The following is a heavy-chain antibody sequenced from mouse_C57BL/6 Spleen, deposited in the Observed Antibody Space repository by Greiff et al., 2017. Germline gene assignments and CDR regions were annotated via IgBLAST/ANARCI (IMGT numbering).Heavy chain of an antibody. D-gene: IGHD3-2*02. CDR2: IDPSDSET. Sequence: QVQLQQPGAELVRPGSSVKLSCKASGYTFTSYWMHWVKQRPIQGLEWIGNIDPSDSETHYNQKFKDKATLTVDKSSSTAYMQLSSLTSEDSAVYYCARGGSSGYDYAMDYWGQGTSVTVSS. CDR1: GYTFTSYW. J-gene: IGHJ4*01. CDR3: ARGGSSGYDYAMDY. V-gene: IGHV1-52*01.